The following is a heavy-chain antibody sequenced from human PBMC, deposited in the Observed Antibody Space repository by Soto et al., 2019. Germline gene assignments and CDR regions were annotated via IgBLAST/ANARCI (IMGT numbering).Heavy chain of an antibody. CDR1: GGSISSGGYY. J-gene: IGHJ3*02. D-gene: IGHD3-22*01. CDR2: IYYSGST. Sequence: SETLSLTCTVSGGSISSGGYYWSWIRQHPGKGLEWIGYIYYSGSTYYNPSLKSRVTISVDTSKNQFSLKLSSVTAADTAVYYCARRYYDSTYAFDIWGQGTMVTVSS. V-gene: IGHV4-31*03. CDR3: ARRYYDSTYAFDI.